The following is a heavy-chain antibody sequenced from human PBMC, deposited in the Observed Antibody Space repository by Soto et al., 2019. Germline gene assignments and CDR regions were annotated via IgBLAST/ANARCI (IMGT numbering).Heavy chain of an antibody. CDR2: IKSKTDGGTV. Sequence: EVQLVESGGGLVRPGESLRLSCAASGFTFTSAWINWVRQAPGKGLEWAGRIKSKTDGGTVDYGAPVKGRFTISRDDSKNTAYLQMNSLRNEDTAVYYCTTAERGGSYYSDYWGQDTLVTVSS. J-gene: IGHJ4*02. V-gene: IGHV3-15*07. CDR1: GFTFTSAW. CDR3: TTAERGGSYYSDY. D-gene: IGHD1-26*01.